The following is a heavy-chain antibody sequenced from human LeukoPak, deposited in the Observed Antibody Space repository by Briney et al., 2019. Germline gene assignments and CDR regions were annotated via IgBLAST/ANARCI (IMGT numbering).Heavy chain of an antibody. Sequence: SVKVSCKASGYIFTSYDISWVRQAPGQGLEWMGGIIPIFGTANYAQKFQGRVTITADESTSTAYMELSSLRSEDTAVYYCAVAAAQNWFDPWGQGTLVTVSS. J-gene: IGHJ5*02. V-gene: IGHV1-69*13. CDR3: AVAAAQNWFDP. CDR1: GYIFTSYD. D-gene: IGHD6-13*01. CDR2: IIPIFGTA.